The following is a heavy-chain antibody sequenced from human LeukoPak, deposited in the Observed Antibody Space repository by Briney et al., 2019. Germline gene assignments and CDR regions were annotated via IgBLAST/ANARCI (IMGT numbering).Heavy chain of an antibody. V-gene: IGHV3-30*18. Sequence: GRSLRLSCAASGFIFSSYGMHWVRQAPGKGLEWVAVISYDGSNKYYADSVKGRFTISRDNSKNTLYLQMNSLRAEDTAVYYCAKDQAARREHYYYYGMDVWGRGTTVTVSS. CDR3: AKDQAARREHYYYYGMDV. CDR2: ISYDGSNK. D-gene: IGHD6-6*01. CDR1: GFIFSSYG. J-gene: IGHJ6*02.